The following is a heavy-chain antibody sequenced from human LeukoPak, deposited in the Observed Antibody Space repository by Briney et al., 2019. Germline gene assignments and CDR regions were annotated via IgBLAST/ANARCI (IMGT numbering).Heavy chain of an antibody. CDR3: ARARYYYDSSGYYYYYYYMDV. J-gene: IGHJ6*03. V-gene: IGHV4-34*01. CDR2: INHSGST. Sequence: SETLSLTCAVYGGSFSGYYWSWIRQPPGKGLEWIGEINHSGSTNYNPSLKSRVTISEDTSKNQFSLKLSSVTAADTAVYYCARARYYYDSSGYYYYYYYMDVWGKGTTVTVSS. CDR1: GGSFSGYY. D-gene: IGHD3-22*01.